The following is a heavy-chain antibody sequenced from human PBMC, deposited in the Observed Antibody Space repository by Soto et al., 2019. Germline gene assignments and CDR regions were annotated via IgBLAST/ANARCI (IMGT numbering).Heavy chain of an antibody. CDR1: GGSISSGGYY. V-gene: IGHV4-31*03. Sequence: QVQLQESGPGLVKPSQTLSLTCTVSGGSISSGGYYWSWIRQHPGKGLEWIGYMYYSGSTYYNPSLKSRVTISVDTSKNQFSLKLSSVTAADTAVYYCARGSSGFGYYGMDVWGQGTTVTVSS. D-gene: IGHD6-19*01. CDR3: ARGSSGFGYYGMDV. CDR2: MYYSGST. J-gene: IGHJ6*02.